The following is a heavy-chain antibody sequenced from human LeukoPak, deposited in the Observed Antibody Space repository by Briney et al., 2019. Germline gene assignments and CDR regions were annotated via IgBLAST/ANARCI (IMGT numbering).Heavy chain of an antibody. Sequence: PGGSPRLSCAASGFTFSSYAMHWVRQAPGKGLEWVAVISYDGSNKYYADSVKGRFTISRDNSKNTLYLQMNSLRAEDTAVYYCARSKLITVPHPPDYWGQGTLVTVSS. D-gene: IGHD1-14*01. CDR3: ARSKLITVPHPPDY. V-gene: IGHV3-30*04. J-gene: IGHJ4*02. CDR2: ISYDGSNK. CDR1: GFTFSSYA.